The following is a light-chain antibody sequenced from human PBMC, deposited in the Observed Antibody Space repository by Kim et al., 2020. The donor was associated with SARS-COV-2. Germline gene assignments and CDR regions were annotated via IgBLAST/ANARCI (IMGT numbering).Light chain of an antibody. J-gene: IGKJ1*01. V-gene: IGKV1-5*03. CDR3: QQYNTYSWT. Sequence: DVQMNQSPSTLSASVGDSITITCRASQSVNSWLAWYQQKPGKAPKLLLHKTSNLDTGVPSRFSGSQSGTEFTLTISSLQPDDFAVDYCQQYNTYSWTFGHGTKVDIK. CDR2: KTS. CDR1: QSVNSW.